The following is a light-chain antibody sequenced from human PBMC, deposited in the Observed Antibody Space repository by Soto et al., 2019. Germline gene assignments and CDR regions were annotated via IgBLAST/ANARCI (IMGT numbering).Light chain of an antibody. Sequence: DIQMTQSPSTLSASVGDRVTITCRASQSINTWLAWYQQKPGKAPKLLIYKASSLESGVPSRFSGSGSGTEFTLTISSLQPDDFAPYFCHQYNTYPWTFCQGTKVEIK. CDR3: HQYNTYPWT. CDR1: QSINTW. V-gene: IGKV1-5*03. J-gene: IGKJ1*01. CDR2: KAS.